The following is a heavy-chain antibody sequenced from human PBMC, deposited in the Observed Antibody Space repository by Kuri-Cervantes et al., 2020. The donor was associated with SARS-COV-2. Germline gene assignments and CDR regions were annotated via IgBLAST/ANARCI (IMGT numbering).Heavy chain of an antibody. CDR2: IWYDGSNK. D-gene: IGHD3-16*01. V-gene: IGHV3-33*01. CDR3: ARGAANYYMDV. Sequence: GGSLRLSCAASGFTFSSYGMHWVRQAPGKGLEWVAVIWYDGSNKYYVDSVKGRFTISRDNSKNTVLLQMNILRAEDTAIYYCARGAANYYMDVWGTGTTVTVSS. J-gene: IGHJ6*03. CDR1: GFTFSSYG.